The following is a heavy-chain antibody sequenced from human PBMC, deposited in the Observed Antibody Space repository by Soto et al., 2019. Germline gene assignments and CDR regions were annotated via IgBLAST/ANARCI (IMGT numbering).Heavy chain of an antibody. V-gene: IGHV3-9*01. J-gene: IGHJ6*04. CDR1: GFTFDDYA. D-gene: IGHD6-25*01. CDR3: EKDTGSYYYGMDV. Sequence: PGVSLRLSCSASGFTFDDYAMHWVRQAPGKGLEWVSGISWNSGSIGYADSVKGRFTISRDNAKNSLYLQMNSLRAEDTALYYCEKDTGSYYYGMDVWGKGTRSPSPQ. CDR2: ISWNSGSI.